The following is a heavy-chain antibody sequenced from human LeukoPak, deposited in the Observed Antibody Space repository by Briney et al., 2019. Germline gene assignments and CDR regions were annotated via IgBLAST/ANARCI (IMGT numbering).Heavy chain of an antibody. CDR2: INPNSGGT. V-gene: IGHV1-2*02. Sequence: GASVKVSCKASGYTFTGYYMHWVRQAPGQGLEWMGWINPNSGGTNYAQKFQGRVTMTRDTSISTAYMELSRLRSDDTAVYYCARDLGRSYSSNWDWFDPWGQGTLVTVSS. J-gene: IGHJ5*02. D-gene: IGHD6-13*01. CDR1: GYTFTGYY. CDR3: ARDLGRSYSSNWDWFDP.